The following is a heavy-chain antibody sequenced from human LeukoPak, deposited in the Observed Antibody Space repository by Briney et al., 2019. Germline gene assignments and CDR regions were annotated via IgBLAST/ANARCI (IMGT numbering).Heavy chain of an antibody. Sequence: SETLSLTCTVSGGSISIGGYYWSWIRQHPGKGLEWIGYIYYSGSTYYNPSLKSRVTISVDTSKNQFSLKLSSVTAADTAVYYCARQVDYYDSSGYYAAFDIWGQGTMVTVSS. CDR1: GGSISIGGYY. V-gene: IGHV4-31*03. CDR2: IYYSGST. J-gene: IGHJ3*02. D-gene: IGHD3-22*01. CDR3: ARQVDYYDSSGYYAAFDI.